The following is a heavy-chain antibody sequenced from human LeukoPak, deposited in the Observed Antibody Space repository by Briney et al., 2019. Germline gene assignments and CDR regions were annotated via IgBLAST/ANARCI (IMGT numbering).Heavy chain of an antibody. CDR3: ARDFYASGFYFWFDP. V-gene: IGHV4-4*07. CDR2: ISPSGTT. J-gene: IGHJ5*02. CDR1: GGYTGSHY. D-gene: IGHD2/OR15-2a*01. Sequence: ASETLSLTCTVSGGYTGSHYWSWIRQPAGKGLEWIGRISPSGTTHYNPSLRCRVTMSVDTSKNYFSLRLSSVTAADTAVYYCARDFYASGFYFWFDPWGQGMLVTVSS.